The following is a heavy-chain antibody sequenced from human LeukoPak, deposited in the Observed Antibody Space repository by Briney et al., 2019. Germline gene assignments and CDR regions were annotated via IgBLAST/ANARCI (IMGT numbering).Heavy chain of an antibody. CDR1: GIIFRSYA. J-gene: IGHJ4*02. V-gene: IGHV3-23*01. Sequence: GGSLRLSCAASGIIFRSYAMSWVRQARGKGLEWVSAINGDGSSTYYADSVKGRFTISRDNSNNTLFLQMNSLKVEDTAVYYCAKWGAQSGSYRVVDSWGRGTLVTVSS. CDR3: AKWGAQSGSYRVVDS. D-gene: IGHD3-10*01. CDR2: INGDGSST.